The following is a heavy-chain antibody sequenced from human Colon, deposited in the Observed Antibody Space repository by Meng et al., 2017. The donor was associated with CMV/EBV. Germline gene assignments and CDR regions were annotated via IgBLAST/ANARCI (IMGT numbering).Heavy chain of an antibody. CDR2: INTNTGNP. CDR1: GYAFTRYQ. Sequence: VACNASGYAFTRYQLHWGQRAPGQGLDWMEWINTNTGNPTYAQGITRRFIFALDTSVNTTYLHISSLEPEDTAMYYCTNGLGARDWGQGTLVTVSS. CDR3: TNGLGARD. J-gene: IGHJ4*02. D-gene: IGHD3-16*01. V-gene: IGHV7-4-1*02.